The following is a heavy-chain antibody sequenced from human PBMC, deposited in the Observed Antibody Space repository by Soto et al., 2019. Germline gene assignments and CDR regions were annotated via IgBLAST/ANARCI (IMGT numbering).Heavy chain of an antibody. CDR1: GFSFSRYA. CDR2: ISKDGSHK. Sequence: GGSLRLSCTASGFSFSRYAIHWVRQAPGKGLEWVAVISKDGSHKYYLDSVKGRFAISRDNSKNILYLQMNSLRDEDTAVYYCARSRSGAVADSFDFWGQGTLVTVSS. V-gene: IGHV3-30*09. D-gene: IGHD3-10*01. J-gene: IGHJ4*02. CDR3: ARSRSGAVADSFDF.